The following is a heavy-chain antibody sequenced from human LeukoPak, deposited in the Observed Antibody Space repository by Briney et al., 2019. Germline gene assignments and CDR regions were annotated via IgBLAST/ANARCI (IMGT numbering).Heavy chain of an antibody. CDR2: ISGSGGST. V-gene: IGHV3-23*01. Sequence: PGGSLRLSCAASGFTFSSYAMSWVRQAPGKGLEWVSAISGSGGSTYYADSVKGRFTISRDNSKNTLYLQMNSLRAEDTAVYYCARGSGSYSYYYYYYMDVWGKGTTVTVSS. CDR1: GFTFSSYA. CDR3: ARGSGSYSYYYYYYMDV. D-gene: IGHD1-26*01. J-gene: IGHJ6*03.